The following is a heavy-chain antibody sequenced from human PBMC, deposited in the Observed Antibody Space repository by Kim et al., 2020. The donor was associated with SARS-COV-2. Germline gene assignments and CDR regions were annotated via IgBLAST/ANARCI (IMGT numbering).Heavy chain of an antibody. D-gene: IGHD2-2*01. Sequence: ASVKVSCKASGYTFTSYGISWVRQAPGQGLEWMGWISAYNGNTNYAQKLQGRVTMTTDTSTSTAYMELRSLRSDDTAVYYCARDWGSCSSTSCYGGYYYGMDVWGQGTTVTVSS. CDR1: GYTFTSYG. CDR2: ISAYNGNT. V-gene: IGHV1-18*01. J-gene: IGHJ6*02. CDR3: ARDWGSCSSTSCYGGYYYGMDV.